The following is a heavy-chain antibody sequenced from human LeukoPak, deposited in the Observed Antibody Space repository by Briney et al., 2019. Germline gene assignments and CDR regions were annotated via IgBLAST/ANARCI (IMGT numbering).Heavy chain of an antibody. V-gene: IGHV3-11*01. D-gene: IGHD3-3*01. CDR2: ISSSGSTT. CDR1: GFTFSDYY. Sequence: GGSLRLSCAASGFTFSDYYMSWIRQAPGKGLEWVSYISSSGSTTYYADSVKGRFTISRDNSKNTLYLQMNSLRAEDTAVYYCAKERFLEWLLSDDPWGQGTLVTVSS. CDR3: AKERFLEWLLSDDP. J-gene: IGHJ5*02.